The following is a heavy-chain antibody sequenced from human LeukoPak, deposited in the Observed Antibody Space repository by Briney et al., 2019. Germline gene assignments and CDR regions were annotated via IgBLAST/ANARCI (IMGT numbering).Heavy chain of an antibody. CDR3: AKVRVGTAHFDY. D-gene: IGHD2-15*01. CDR1: EFTFSNYG. J-gene: IGHJ4*02. Sequence: GGSLRLSCAASEFTFSNYGMHWVRQAPGKGLEWVVVISHDRSNNNYADSVKGRFTISRDNSKNTLYLQMNSLRPEDAAVYYCAKVRVGTAHFDYWGQGTLVTVSS. CDR2: ISHDRSNN. V-gene: IGHV3-30*18.